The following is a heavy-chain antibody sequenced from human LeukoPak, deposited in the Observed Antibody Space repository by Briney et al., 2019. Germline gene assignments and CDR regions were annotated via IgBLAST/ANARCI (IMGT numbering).Heavy chain of an antibody. CDR3: LRGITQGVDY. CDR2: VSPTSGNR. Sequence: ASVRVSCKASGYTFSNYDYNWVRQAAGQGIEWIGWVSPTSGNRGLTLKFQRRVTMNSVSCKISVYVELGSVISERPSVDYCLRGITQGVDYWGQGTLVSVSS. CDR1: GYTFSNYD. V-gene: IGHV1-8*01. D-gene: IGHD1-20*01. J-gene: IGHJ4*02.